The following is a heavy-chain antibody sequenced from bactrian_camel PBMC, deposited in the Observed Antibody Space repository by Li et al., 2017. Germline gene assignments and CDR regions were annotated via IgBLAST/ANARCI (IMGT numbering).Heavy chain of an antibody. Sequence: HVQLVESGGGSVQAGGSMRLSCEASEAVQCMAWFRQAPGKEREGVATITRGGRRTLYVDPVKGRFTISRDNDKNTVHLDLNNLQPEDTALYYCAADRGMYCNYEYNYRGQGTQVTV. D-gene: IGHD3*01. J-gene: IGHJ4*01. CDR2: ITRGGRRT. CDR1: EAVQC. V-gene: IGHV3S53*01. CDR3: AADRGMYCNYEYNY.